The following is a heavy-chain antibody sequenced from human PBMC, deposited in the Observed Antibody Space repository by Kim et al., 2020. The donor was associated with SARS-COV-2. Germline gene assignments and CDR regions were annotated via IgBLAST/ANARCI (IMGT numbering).Heavy chain of an antibody. Sequence: SLKSRVTISVDTSKNQFSLKLSSVTAADTAVYYCARHPSEGSYYYYGMDVWGQGTTVTVSS. CDR3: ARHPSEGSYYYYGMDV. V-gene: IGHV4-59*08. J-gene: IGHJ6*02. D-gene: IGHD3-10*01.